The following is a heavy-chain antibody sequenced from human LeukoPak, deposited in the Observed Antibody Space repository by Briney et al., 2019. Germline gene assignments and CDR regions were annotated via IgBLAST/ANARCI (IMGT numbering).Heavy chain of an antibody. D-gene: IGHD3-10*01. CDR2: IGTGGGT. J-gene: IGHJ4*02. CDR3: ARDLRFGELLPYFDY. Sequence: PGGSLRLSCAGSVFTFSSYAMHWVRQAPGKGLEWVSAIGTGGGTYYADSVKGRFTVPRDNAKNPLYLQMDILRAEDMAAYYCARDLRFGELLPYFDYWGQGTLVTVSS. V-gene: IGHV3/OR16-10*03. CDR1: VFTFSSYA.